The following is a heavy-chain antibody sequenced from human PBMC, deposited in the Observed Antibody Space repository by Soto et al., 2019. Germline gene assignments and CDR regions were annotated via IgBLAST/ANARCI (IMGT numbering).Heavy chain of an antibody. J-gene: IGHJ5*02. CDR2: IYWDDDK. CDR1: GFSLTTRGVG. Sequence: QITLKESGPTLVKPTQTLTLTCTFSGFSLTTRGVGVGWIRQPPGKALECLALIYWDDDKRYSPSLQSRLSITKDASKKQVVLTMTNVDPVDTATYYCAHIPNYDHYDWFDPWGQGTLVSVSS. CDR3: AHIPNYDHYDWFDP. V-gene: IGHV2-5*02. D-gene: IGHD3-16*01.